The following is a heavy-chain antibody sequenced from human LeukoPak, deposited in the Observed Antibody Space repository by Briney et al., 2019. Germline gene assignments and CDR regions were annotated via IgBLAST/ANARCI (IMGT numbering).Heavy chain of an antibody. CDR2: IYHSGST. CDR1: GYSISSGYY. CDR3: ASTQRGFDY. J-gene: IGHJ4*02. Sequence: SETLSLTCTVSGYSISSGYYWGWIRQPPGKGLEWIGTIYHSGSTYYNPSLKSRVTISVDTSKNQFSLKLSSVTAADTAVYHCASTQRGFDYWGQGTLVTVSS. D-gene: IGHD3-10*01. V-gene: IGHV4-38-2*02.